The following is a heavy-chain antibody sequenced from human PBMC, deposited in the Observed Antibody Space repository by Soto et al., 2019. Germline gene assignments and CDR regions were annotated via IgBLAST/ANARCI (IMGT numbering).Heavy chain of an antibody. CDR2: ISGNSNTI. CDR3: ARDPSMTGTIAY. Sequence: GGSLRLSCAASGFTFSRNSMNWVRQAPGKGLEWVSYISGNSNTIYYADSVKGRFTISRDNAKNSLYLQMNSLKAEDTAVYYCARDPSMTGTIAYWGQGTLVTVS. D-gene: IGHD1-1*01. CDR1: GFTFSRNS. V-gene: IGHV3-48*01. J-gene: IGHJ4*02.